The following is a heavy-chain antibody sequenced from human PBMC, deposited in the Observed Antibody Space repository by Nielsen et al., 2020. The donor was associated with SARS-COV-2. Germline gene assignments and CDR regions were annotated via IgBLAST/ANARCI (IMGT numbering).Heavy chain of an antibody. CDR1: GFTFDDYA. CDR2: ISWNSGSI. CDR3: ARGSGYYYFDY. J-gene: IGHJ4*02. D-gene: IGHD5-18*01. Sequence: GGSLRLSCAASGFTFDDYAMHWVRQAPGKGLEWVSGISWNSGSIGYADSVKGRFTISRDNAKNTLYLQMNALTADDTAVYYCARGSGYYYFDYWGQGILVTVSS. V-gene: IGHV3-9*01.